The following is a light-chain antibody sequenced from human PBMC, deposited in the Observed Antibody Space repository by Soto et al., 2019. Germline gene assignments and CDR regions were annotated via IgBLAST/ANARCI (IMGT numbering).Light chain of an antibody. V-gene: IGKV2-30*02. J-gene: IGKJ2*01. CDR3: MQGTHWPYT. Sequence: DVVMTQSPLSLPVTLGEPASVSCRSSQSLVHNNAYSYLSWFHQRPGQSPRRLIYRGSNRDSGVPDRFSGSGSGTDFTLKISRVEAEDVGVYYCMQGTHWPYTFGQGTQVEI. CDR1: QSLVHNNAYSY. CDR2: RGS.